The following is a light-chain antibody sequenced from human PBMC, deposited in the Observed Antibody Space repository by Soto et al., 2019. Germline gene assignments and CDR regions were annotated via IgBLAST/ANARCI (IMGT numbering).Light chain of an antibody. CDR3: TSYTSSTTRLV. CDR2: GVT. V-gene: IGLV2-14*01. J-gene: IGLJ7*01. CDR1: SGDIGSYDF. Sequence: QSALTQPASVSGSLGQSITVSCTGTSGDIGSYDFVSWYQHHPDTAPKLLMYGVTNRPSGVSNRFSGSKSGNTASLTISGLQAEDEADYFGTSYTSSTTRLVFGGGTQLTVL.